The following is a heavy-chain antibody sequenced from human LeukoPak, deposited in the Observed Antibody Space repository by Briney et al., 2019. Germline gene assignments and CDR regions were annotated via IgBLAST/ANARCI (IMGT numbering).Heavy chain of an antibody. Sequence: SETLSLTCAVSGGSISSSNWWSWVRQPPGKGLEWIGEIYHSGSTNYNPSLKSRVTISVDTSKNQFSLKLSSVTAADTAVYYCARDNYGSGTDYWGQGTLVTVSS. D-gene: IGHD3-10*01. CDR3: ARDNYGSGTDY. CDR2: IYHSGST. V-gene: IGHV4-4*02. CDR1: GGSISSSNW. J-gene: IGHJ4*02.